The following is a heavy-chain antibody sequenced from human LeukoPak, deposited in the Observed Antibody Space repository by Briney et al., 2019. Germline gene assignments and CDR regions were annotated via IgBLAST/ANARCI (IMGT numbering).Heavy chain of an antibody. Sequence: GGSLRLSCAASGFTFSSYGMHWVRQAPGKGLEWVAFIRYDGGNKYYADSVKGRFTISRDNSKNTLYLQMNSLRAEDTAVYYCAKVGIVGATRDAFDIWGQGTMVTVSS. CDR1: GFTFSSYG. D-gene: IGHD1-26*01. CDR2: IRYDGGNK. J-gene: IGHJ3*02. CDR3: AKVGIVGATRDAFDI. V-gene: IGHV3-30*02.